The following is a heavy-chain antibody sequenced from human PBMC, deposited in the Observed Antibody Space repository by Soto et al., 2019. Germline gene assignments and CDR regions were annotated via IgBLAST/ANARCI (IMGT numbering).Heavy chain of an antibody. Sequence: QVQLVESGGGVVQPGRSLRLSCAASGFTFSSYAMHWVRQAPGKGLEWVAVISYDGSNKYYADSVKGRFTISRDNSKNTLYLQMNSLRAEDTAVYYCARGVPGWFDPWGQGTLVTVSS. CDR3: ARGVPGWFDP. CDR2: ISYDGSNK. CDR1: GFTFSSYA. V-gene: IGHV3-30-3*01. J-gene: IGHJ5*02.